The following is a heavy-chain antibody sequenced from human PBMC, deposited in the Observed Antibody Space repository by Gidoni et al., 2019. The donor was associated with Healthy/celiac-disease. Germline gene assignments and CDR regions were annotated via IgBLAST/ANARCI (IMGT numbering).Heavy chain of an antibody. CDR3: ARGVAVAGMDYYGMDV. CDR2: IYYSGST. Sequence: QVQLQESGPGLVKPSETLSLTCTVSGGSISSYYWSWIRQPPGKGLEWIGYIYYSGSTNYNPSLKSRVIISVDTSKNQFSLKLSSVTAADTAVYYCARGVAVAGMDYYGMDVWGQGTTVTVSS. D-gene: IGHD6-19*01. CDR1: GGSISSYY. V-gene: IGHV4-59*01. J-gene: IGHJ6*02.